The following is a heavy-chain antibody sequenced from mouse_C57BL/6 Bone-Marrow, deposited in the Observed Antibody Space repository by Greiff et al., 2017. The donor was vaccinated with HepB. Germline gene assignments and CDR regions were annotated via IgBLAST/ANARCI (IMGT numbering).Heavy chain of an antibody. CDR1: GYAFSSSW. V-gene: IGHV1-82*01. D-gene: IGHD1-1*01. CDR3: ARGRSSVDWYFDV. Sequence: VQRVESGPELVKPGASVKISCKASGYAFSSSWMNWVKQRPGKGLEWIGRIYPGDGDTNYNGKFKGKATLTADKSSSTAYMQLSSLTSEDSAVYFCARGRSSVDWYFDVWGTGTTVTVSS. CDR2: IYPGDGDT. J-gene: IGHJ1*03.